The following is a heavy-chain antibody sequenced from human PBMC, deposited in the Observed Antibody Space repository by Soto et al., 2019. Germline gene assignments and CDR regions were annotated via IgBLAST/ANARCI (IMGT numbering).Heavy chain of an antibody. J-gene: IGHJ3*02. V-gene: IGHV4-34*01. CDR3: ARGAVAGPGLMMILPSYPFDI. CDR2: INHSGST. D-gene: IGHD6-19*01. Sequence: PSETLSLTCAVYGGSLSDYHWTWIRQPPGKGLECIGEINHSGSTKYNPSLKSRGTILVDTSKNQFFLRLSSVTAADTAVYYCARGAVAGPGLMMILPSYPFDIWGQATIVTVSS. CDR1: GGSLSDYH.